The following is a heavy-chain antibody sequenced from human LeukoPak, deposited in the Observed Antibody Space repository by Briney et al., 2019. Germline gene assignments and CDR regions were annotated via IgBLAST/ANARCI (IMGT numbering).Heavy chain of an antibody. CDR3: ARDNSSGSRGWFDP. CDR1: GFTFSDYY. CDR2: ISSSSSYT. Sequence: GGSLRLSCAASGFTFSDYYMSWIRQAPGKGLEWVSYISSSSSYTNYADSVKGRFTISRDNAKNSLYLQMNSLRAEDTAVYYCARDNSSGSRGWFDPWGQGTLVTVSP. V-gene: IGHV3-11*06. D-gene: IGHD6-19*01. J-gene: IGHJ5*02.